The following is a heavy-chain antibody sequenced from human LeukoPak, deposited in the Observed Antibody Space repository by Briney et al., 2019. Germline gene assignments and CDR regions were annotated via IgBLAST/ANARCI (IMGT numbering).Heavy chain of an antibody. V-gene: IGHV3-20*04. CDR2: INWNGGST. CDR3: ARRGYYDSSGYDY. J-gene: IGHJ4*02. CDR1: GFTFDDYG. D-gene: IGHD3-22*01. Sequence: GGSLRLSCAASGFTFDDYGMSWVRQAPGKGLEWVSGINWNGGSTGYADPVKGRFTISRDNAKNSLYLQMNSLRAEDTAVYYCARRGYYDSSGYDYWGQGTLVTVSS.